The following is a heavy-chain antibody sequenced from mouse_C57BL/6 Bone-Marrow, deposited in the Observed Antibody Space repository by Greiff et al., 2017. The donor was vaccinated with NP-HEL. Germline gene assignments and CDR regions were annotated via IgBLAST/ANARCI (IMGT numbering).Heavy chain of an antibody. CDR3: ARDSYYSNGFAY. CDR2: ISDGGSYT. V-gene: IGHV5-4*01. CDR1: GFTFSSYA. Sequence: EVQRVESGGGLVKPGGSLKLSCAASGFTFSSYAMSWVRQTPEKRLEWVATISDGGSYTYYPDNVKGRFTISRDNAKNNLYLQMSHLKSEDTAMYYCARDSYYSNGFAYWGQGTLVTVSA. D-gene: IGHD2-5*01. J-gene: IGHJ3*01.